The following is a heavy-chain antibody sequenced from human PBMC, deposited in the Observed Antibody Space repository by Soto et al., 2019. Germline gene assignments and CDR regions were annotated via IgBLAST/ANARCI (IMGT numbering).Heavy chain of an antibody. J-gene: IGHJ4*02. Sequence: QVQLVESGGGVVQPGRSLRLSCAASGFTFSSYGMHWVRQAPGKGLEWVAVISYDGSNKYYADSVKGRFTISRDNSKNTLYLQMNSLRAEDTAVYYCAREGVIVVVPAATYFDYWGQGTLVTVSS. V-gene: IGHV3-30*03. CDR1: GFTFSSYG. D-gene: IGHD2-2*01. CDR2: ISYDGSNK. CDR3: AREGVIVVVPAATYFDY.